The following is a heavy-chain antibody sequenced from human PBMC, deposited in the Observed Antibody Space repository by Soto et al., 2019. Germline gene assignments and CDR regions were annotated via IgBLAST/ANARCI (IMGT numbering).Heavy chain of an antibody. D-gene: IGHD2-2*02. CDR2: IIPIFGTA. V-gene: IGHV1-69*06. CDR3: ARASVGPAAIPPARAFDI. J-gene: IGHJ3*02. CDR1: GGTFSSYA. Sequence: QVQLVQSGAEVKKPGSSVKVSCKASGGTFSSYAISWVRQAPGQGLEWMGGIIPIFGTANYAQKFQGRVTITADKSTSTAYMELSSLRSEDTAVYYCARASVGPAAIPPARAFDIWGQGTMVTVSS.